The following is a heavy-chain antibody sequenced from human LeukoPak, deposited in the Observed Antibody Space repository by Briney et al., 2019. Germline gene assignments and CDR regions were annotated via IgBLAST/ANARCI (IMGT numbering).Heavy chain of an antibody. V-gene: IGHV7-4-1*02. J-gene: IGHJ5*02. CDR2: INTNTGNP. D-gene: IGHD2-2*01. CDR1: GYTFTGYY. Sequence: ASVKVSCKASGYTFTGYYLHWVRQAPGQGLEWMGWINTNTGNPTYAQGFTGRFVFSLDTSVSTAYLQISSLKAEDTAVYYCAREGVVPAAMDNWFDPWGQGTLVTVSS. CDR3: AREGVVPAAMDNWFDP.